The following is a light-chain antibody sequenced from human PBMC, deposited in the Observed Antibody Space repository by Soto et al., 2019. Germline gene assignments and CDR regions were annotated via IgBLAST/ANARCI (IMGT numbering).Light chain of an antibody. CDR2: GAS. Sequence: EIVMTQSPGTLSVSPGERATLSCRVSQSVGSNLAWYRQKAGQAPRLLIYGASTRATGIPVRFTGSGSGTEFTLTISSLQSEDFAVYYCQHYSNWPPWTFGRGTKVDIK. J-gene: IGKJ1*01. V-gene: IGKV3-15*01. CDR3: QHYSNWPPWT. CDR1: QSVGSN.